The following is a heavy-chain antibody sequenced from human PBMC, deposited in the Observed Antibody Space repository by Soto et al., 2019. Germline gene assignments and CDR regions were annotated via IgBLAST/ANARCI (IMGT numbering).Heavy chain of an antibody. CDR1: GYTFTGYY. V-gene: IGHV1-2*02. CDR2: INPNSGGT. D-gene: IGHD3-22*01. Sequence: ASVKVSCKASGYTFTGYYIHWVRQAPGQGLQWMGWINPNSGGTNYAQKFQGRVTMTGDTSITTVYMELSRLRSDDTAVFFCARVYFDTSGYYTVPSAPFYFDSWGQGTLVPVSS. J-gene: IGHJ4*02. CDR3: ARVYFDTSGYYTVPSAPFYFDS.